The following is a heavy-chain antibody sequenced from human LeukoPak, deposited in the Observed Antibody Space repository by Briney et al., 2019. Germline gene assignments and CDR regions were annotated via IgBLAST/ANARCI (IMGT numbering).Heavy chain of an antibody. V-gene: IGHV4-39*01. CDR1: GDSISSSSYW. D-gene: IGHD3-22*01. Sequence: PSETLSLTCTVSGDSISSSSYWWGWIRQPPGKGLEWIANIYYSGSTHYNPSLKSRVTISIEKSKNQFSLKLSSVTAADTAVYYCARNYYESSGYYPWNFDYWGQGTLVTVSS. CDR3: ARNYYESSGYYPWNFDY. J-gene: IGHJ4*02. CDR2: IYYSGST.